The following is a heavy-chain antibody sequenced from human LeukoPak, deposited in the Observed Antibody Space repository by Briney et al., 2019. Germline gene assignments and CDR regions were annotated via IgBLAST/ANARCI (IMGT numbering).Heavy chain of an antibody. J-gene: IGHJ2*01. CDR3: ARHPTVTEPYWYFDL. V-gene: IGHV1-69*13. CDR2: IIPIFGTA. Sequence: SVKVSCKASGGTFSSYAISWVRQAPGQGLEWMGGIIPIFGTANYAQKFQGRVTITADESTSTAYMELSSLRSEDTAVYYCARHPTVTEPYWYFDLWGRGTLVTVSS. CDR1: GGTFSSYA. D-gene: IGHD4-17*01.